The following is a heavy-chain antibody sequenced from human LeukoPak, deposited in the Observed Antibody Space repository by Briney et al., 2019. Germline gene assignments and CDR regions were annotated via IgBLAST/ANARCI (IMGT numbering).Heavy chain of an antibody. Sequence: AGGSLRLSCAASGFTFSSYAMSWVRQAPGKGLEWVSAISGSGGSTYYADSVKGRITISRDNAKNSLYLQMNSLRAEDTAVYYCARVNRIRDGGYDYWGQGTLVSVSS. CDR2: ISGSGGST. CDR1: GFTFSSYA. CDR3: ARVNRIRDGGYDY. J-gene: IGHJ4*02. D-gene: IGHD2-15*01. V-gene: IGHV3-23*01.